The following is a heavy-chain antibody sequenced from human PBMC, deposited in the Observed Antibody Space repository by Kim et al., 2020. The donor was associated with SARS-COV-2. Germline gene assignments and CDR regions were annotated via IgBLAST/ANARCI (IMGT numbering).Heavy chain of an antibody. V-gene: IGHV3-21*01. J-gene: IGHJ2*01. Sequence: GGSLRLSCAASGFTFSSYSMNWVRQAPGKGLEWVSSISSSSSYIYYADSVKGRFTISRDNAKNSLYLQMNSLRAEDTAVYYCAKLTYYYDGSGYYYSGLLWYFDLWGRGTLVTVSS. D-gene: IGHD3-22*01. CDR1: GFTFSSYS. CDR3: AKLTYYYDGSGYYYSGLLWYFDL. CDR2: ISSSSSYI.